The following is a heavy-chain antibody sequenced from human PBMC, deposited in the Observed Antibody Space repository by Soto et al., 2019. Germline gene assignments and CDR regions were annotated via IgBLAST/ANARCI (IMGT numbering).Heavy chain of an antibody. CDR3: ARSGVESSYGLAV. Sequence: SETLSLTCAVYGGSFSGYYWNWIRQPPGKGLEWIGEIDHSGSSNYNPSLKSRVTISVDTSKNQFSLKLNSVTAADTAVYYCARSGVESSYGLAVWGQGTTVTVSS. D-gene: IGHD2-8*01. V-gene: IGHV4-34*01. J-gene: IGHJ6*02. CDR1: GGSFSGYY. CDR2: IDHSGSS.